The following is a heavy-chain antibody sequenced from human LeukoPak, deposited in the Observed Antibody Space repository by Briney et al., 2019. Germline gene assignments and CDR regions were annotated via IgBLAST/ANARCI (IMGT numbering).Heavy chain of an antibody. D-gene: IGHD3-22*01. CDR1: GFTFSNAW. V-gene: IGHV3-15*07. CDR2: IKSKTDGGTT. Sequence: GGSLRLSCAASGFTFSNAWMNWVRQAPGKGLEWVGRIKSKTDGGTTDYAAPVKGRFTISRDDSKNTLYLQMNSLKTEDTAVYYCTTGSTMTVVVENAFDIWGQGTMVTASS. J-gene: IGHJ3*02. CDR3: TTGSTMTVVVENAFDI.